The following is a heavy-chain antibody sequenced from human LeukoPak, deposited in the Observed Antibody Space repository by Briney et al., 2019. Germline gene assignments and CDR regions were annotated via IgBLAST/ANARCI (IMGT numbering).Heavy chain of an antibody. V-gene: IGHV1-18*01. Sequence: ASVKVSCKASGYTFTSYGVSWVRQAPGQGLEWMGWISAYNGNTNYAQKLQGRVTMTTDTSTSTAYMELRSLRSDDTAVYYYAAALAARPGWFDPWGQGTLVTVSS. CDR3: AAALAARPGWFDP. J-gene: IGHJ5*02. CDR1: GYTFTSYG. D-gene: IGHD6-6*01. CDR2: ISAYNGNT.